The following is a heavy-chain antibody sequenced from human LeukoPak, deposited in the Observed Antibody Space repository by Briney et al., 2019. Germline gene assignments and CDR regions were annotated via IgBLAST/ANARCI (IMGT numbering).Heavy chain of an antibody. CDR1: GGTFSSYA. D-gene: IGHD3-22*01. V-gene: IGHV1-18*01. Sequence: GASVKVSCKASGGTFSSYAISWVRQAPGQGLEWMGSISAYNGNTNNAQKFQGRVTVTTDTSTSTAYMELRSLRSDDTAVYYCARDDRSGYYDDWGQGTLVTVSS. CDR3: ARDDRSGYYDD. CDR2: ISAYNGNT. J-gene: IGHJ4*02.